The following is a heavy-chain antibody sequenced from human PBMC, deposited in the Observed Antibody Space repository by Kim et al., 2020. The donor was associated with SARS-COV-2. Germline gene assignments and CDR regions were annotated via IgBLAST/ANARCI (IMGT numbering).Heavy chain of an antibody. J-gene: IGHJ6*02. V-gene: IGHV1-18*01. CDR1: GYTFTSYG. Sequence: ASVKVSCKASGYTFTSYGISWVRQAPGQGLEWMGWISAYNGNTNYAQKLQGRVTMTTDTSTSTAYMELRSLRSDDTAVYYCARDARNMVRGVINYYYYGMDVWGQGTTVTVSS. CDR2: ISAYNGNT. D-gene: IGHD3-10*01. CDR3: ARDARNMVRGVINYYYYGMDV.